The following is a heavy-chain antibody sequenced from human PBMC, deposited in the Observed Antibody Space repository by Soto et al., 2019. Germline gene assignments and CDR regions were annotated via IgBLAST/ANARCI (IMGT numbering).Heavy chain of an antibody. J-gene: IGHJ6*02. Sequence: GGSLRLSCAASGFTFSSYAMSWVRQAPGKGLEWVSAISGSGGSTYYADSVKGRFTISRDNSKNTLYLQMNSLRAEDTAVYYCAKEGVATPLYYYYGMDVWGQGTTVTVSS. CDR1: GFTFSSYA. D-gene: IGHD5-12*01. V-gene: IGHV3-23*01. CDR2: ISGSGGST. CDR3: AKEGVATPLYYYYGMDV.